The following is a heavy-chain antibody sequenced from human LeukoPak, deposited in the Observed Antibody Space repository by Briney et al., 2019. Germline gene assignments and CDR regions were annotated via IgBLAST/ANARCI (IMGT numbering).Heavy chain of an antibody. CDR1: GYTFTGYY. CDR3: TRDRRVIAAAVLGWFDP. V-gene: IGHV1-2*02. CDR2: INPNSGGT. J-gene: IGHJ5*02. Sequence: ASVKASCKASGYTFTGYYMHWVRQAPGQGLEWMGWINPNSGGTNYAQKFQGRVTMTRDTSISTAYMELSRLRSDDTAVYYCTRDRRVIAAAVLGWFDPWGQGTLVTVSS. D-gene: IGHD6-13*01.